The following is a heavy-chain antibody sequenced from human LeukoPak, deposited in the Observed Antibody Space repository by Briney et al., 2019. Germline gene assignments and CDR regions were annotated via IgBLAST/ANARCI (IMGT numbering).Heavy chain of an antibody. J-gene: IGHJ4*02. CDR3: ARDSIVEDIVVVPAAN. CDR1: GGTFSSYA. V-gene: IGHV1-69*04. D-gene: IGHD2-2*01. CDR2: IIPIFGIA. Sequence: SVKVSCTASGGTFSSYAISWVRQAPGQGLEWMGRIIPIFGIANYAQKFQGRVTITADKSTSTAYMELSSLRSEDTAVYYCARDSIVEDIVVVPAANWGQGTLVTVSS.